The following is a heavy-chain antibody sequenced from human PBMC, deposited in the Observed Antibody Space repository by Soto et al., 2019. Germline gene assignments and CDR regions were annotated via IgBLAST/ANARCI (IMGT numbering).Heavy chain of an antibody. CDR2: ISSSSSTI. Sequence: EVQLVESGGGLVQPGGSLRLSCAASGFTFSSYSMNWVRQAPGKGLEWVSYISSSSSTIYYADSVKGRFTISRDNAKNSLYLQMNSLRAEDTAVYYCARLPWLGEYIWGSYRRYMDVWGKGTTVTVSS. J-gene: IGHJ6*03. CDR1: GFTFSSYS. CDR3: ARLPWLGEYIWGSYRRYMDV. V-gene: IGHV3-48*01. D-gene: IGHD3-16*02.